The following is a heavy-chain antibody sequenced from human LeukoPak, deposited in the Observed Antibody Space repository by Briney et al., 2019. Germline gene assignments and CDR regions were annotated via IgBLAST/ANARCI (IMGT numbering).Heavy chain of an antibody. CDR1: GFTFSSYE. CDR3: ARDSPPDI. J-gene: IGHJ3*02. V-gene: IGHV3-48*01. Sequence: GGSLRLSCAAPGFTFSSYEMNWVRQAPGKGLEWVSYISSSSSTIYYADSVKGRFTISRDNAKNSLYLQMNSLRAEDTAVYYCARDSPPDIWGQGTMVTVSS. CDR2: ISSSSSTI.